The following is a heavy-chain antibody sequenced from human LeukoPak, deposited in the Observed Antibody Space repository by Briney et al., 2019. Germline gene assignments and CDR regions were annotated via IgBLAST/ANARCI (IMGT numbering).Heavy chain of an antibody. V-gene: IGHV3-30*02. CDR1: GFTFSSYG. CDR3: AKGRLPGDY. CDR2: IRDDGSNK. D-gene: IGHD2-21*02. Sequence: GGSLRLSCAASGFTFSSYGMHWVRQAPGKGLERVAFIRDDGSNKYYADSVKGRFTISRDNSKNTLYLQMNSLRAEDTAVYYCAKGRLPGDYWGQGTLVTVSS. J-gene: IGHJ4*02.